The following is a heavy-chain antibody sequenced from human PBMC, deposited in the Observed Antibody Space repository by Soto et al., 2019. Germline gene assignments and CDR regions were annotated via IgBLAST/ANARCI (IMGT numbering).Heavy chain of an antibody. D-gene: IGHD2-21*01. CDR2: IKSKNAGGTA. CDR3: TTGSSGGEDF. V-gene: IGHV3-15*01. J-gene: IGHJ4*02. CDR1: GFTFNIAW. Sequence: GGSLRLSCAASGFTFNIAWMSWVRQAPGKGLEWIGRIKSKNAGGTAAYGAPVKGRFTISRDDSINTLYLQMNSLKTEDSAIYFCTTGSSGGEDFWGQGALVTVSS.